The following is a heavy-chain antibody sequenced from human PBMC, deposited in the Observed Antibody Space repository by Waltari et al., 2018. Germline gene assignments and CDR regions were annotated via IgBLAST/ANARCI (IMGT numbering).Heavy chain of an antibody. D-gene: IGHD6-19*01. CDR2: ISGSGGST. J-gene: IGHJ4*02. Sequence: VHGGGSLRLSCAASGFTFSSYAMSWARQAPGKGLEWVSAISGSGGSTYYADSVKGRFTISRDNSKNTLYLQMNSLRAEDTAVYYCAKVPNSSGWYRFDYWGQGTLVTVSS. CDR3: AKVPNSSGWYRFDY. CDR1: GFTFSSYA. V-gene: IGHV3-23*01.